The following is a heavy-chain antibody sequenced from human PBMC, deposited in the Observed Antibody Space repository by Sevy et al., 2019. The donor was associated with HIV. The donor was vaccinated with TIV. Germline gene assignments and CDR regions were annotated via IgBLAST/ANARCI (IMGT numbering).Heavy chain of an antibody. CDR3: AREGCTKPHDY. J-gene: IGHJ4*02. V-gene: IGHV3-23*01. Sequence: SLRLSCAASGFTFNIYSMSWVRQTPGKGLGWVATLSFGFGKINHADSVKGRFTMSRDDSKNAVYLQMNNLRVEDTAIYYCAREGCTKPHDYWGQGTLVTVSS. D-gene: IGHD2-8*01. CDR1: GFTFNIYS. CDR2: LSFGFGKI.